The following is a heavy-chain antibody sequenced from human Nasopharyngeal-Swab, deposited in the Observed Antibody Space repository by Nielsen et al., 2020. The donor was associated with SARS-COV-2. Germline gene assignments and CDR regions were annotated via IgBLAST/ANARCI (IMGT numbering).Heavy chain of an antibody. CDR2: ISYDGSNK. CDR3: ASTPLDSSGYYYAFHY. D-gene: IGHD3-22*01. Sequence: GESLKISCAASGFTFSRYTMHWVRQAPGKGLEWVAVISYDGSNKYYAESVKGRFNISRDISKNTLYLQMNSLRAEDTAVFYCASTPLDSSGYYYAFHYWGRGTLVTVSS. J-gene: IGHJ4*02. V-gene: IGHV3-30-3*01. CDR1: GFTFSRYT.